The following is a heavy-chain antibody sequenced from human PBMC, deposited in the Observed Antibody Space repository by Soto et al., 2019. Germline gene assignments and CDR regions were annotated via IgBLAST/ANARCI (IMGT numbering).Heavy chain of an antibody. V-gene: IGHV1-69*01. J-gene: IGHJ5*02. Sequence: QVRLVQSGAEVKKPGSSVKVSCKASGGTFSNYAITWLRLAPGQGLAWLGGIIPVFGTVNYEQKFQGRVTITADESTSTAYMELTGLRSEDTAVYYCARDNPYTNSFGNWFDPGGQGTLVIVS. CDR2: IIPVFGTV. D-gene: IGHD6-13*01. CDR3: ARDNPYTNSFGNWFDP. CDR1: GGTFSNYA.